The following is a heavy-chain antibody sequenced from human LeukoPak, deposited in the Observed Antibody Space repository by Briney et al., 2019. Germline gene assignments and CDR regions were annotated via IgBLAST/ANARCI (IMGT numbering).Heavy chain of an antibody. V-gene: IGHV3-15*01. CDR3: TTRLQLRWALT. J-gene: IGHJ5*02. CDR2: IKSKTDGGTT. Sequence: AGGSLRLSCAASGFTFSNAWMSWVRQAPGKGLEWVGRIKSKTDGGTTDYAAPVKGRFTISRDDSKNTLYLQMNSLKTEDTAVYYCTTRLQLRWALTWGQGTLVTVSS. D-gene: IGHD5-24*01. CDR1: GFTFSNAW.